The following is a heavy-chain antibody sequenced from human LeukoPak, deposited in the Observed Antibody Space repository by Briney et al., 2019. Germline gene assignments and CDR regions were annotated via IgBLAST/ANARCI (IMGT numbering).Heavy chain of an antibody. CDR2: INPSGGST. V-gene: IGHV1-46*01. CDR1: GYTLTELS. D-gene: IGHD2-15*01. CDR3: ARDRDNYYYMVV. Sequence: GASVKVSCKVSGYTLTELSMHWVRQAPGQGLEWMGIINPSGGSTSYAQKFQGRVTMTRDTSTSTVYMELSSLRSEDTAVYYCARDRDNYYYMVVWGKGTTVTISS. J-gene: IGHJ6*03.